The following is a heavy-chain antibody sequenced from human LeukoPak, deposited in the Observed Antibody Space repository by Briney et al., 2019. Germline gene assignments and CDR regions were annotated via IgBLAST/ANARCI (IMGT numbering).Heavy chain of an antibody. CDR2: ISGNGGST. V-gene: IGHV3-23*01. Sequence: GGSLRLSCAASGFTFSSYAMTWVRRAPGKGLEWVSGISGNGGSTYYADSVKGRFTISRDNSKNTLYLLMNSLRAEDTAAYYCAKDRGRYFDWLYDFWGQGTLVTVSS. J-gene: IGHJ4*02. CDR3: AKDRGRYFDWLYDF. D-gene: IGHD3-9*01. CDR1: GFTFSSYA.